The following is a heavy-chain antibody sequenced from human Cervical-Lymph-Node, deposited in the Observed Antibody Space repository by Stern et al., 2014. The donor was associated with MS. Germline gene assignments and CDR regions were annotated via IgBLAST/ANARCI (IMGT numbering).Heavy chain of an antibody. J-gene: IGHJ4*02. D-gene: IGHD5-24*01. Sequence: EVQLVESGVEVKQPGESLKISCTASGYSFSDYWIGWVRQMPGKGLEWMGIIYPGDSDIKYSPSFQGQVTISADKSIDTAYLQWSSLKASDTAVYYCARPPRDGHNSYFDYWGQGTLVTVSS. CDR3: ARPPRDGHNSYFDY. V-gene: IGHV5-51*01. CDR2: IYPGDSDI. CDR1: GYSFSDYW.